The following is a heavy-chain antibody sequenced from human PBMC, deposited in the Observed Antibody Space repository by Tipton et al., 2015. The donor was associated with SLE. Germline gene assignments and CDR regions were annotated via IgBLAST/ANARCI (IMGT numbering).Heavy chain of an antibody. Sequence: SLRLSCAASGFTFDDYAMHWVRQAPGKGLEWVSGISWNSGSIGYADSVKGRFTISRDNAKNSLYLQMNSLRAEDTAVYYCARAHSGSYLSDYWGQGTLVTVSS. D-gene: IGHD1-26*01. J-gene: IGHJ4*02. CDR1: GFTFDDYA. CDR2: ISWNSGSI. V-gene: IGHV3-9*01. CDR3: ARAHSGSYLSDY.